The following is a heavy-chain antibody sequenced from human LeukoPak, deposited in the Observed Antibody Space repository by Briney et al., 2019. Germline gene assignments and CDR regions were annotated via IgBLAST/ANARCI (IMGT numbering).Heavy chain of an antibody. D-gene: IGHD3-22*01. Sequence: PGGSLRLSCAASGFSFSTYGMHWVRQAPGKGLEWVALMWYDGSDEYYADSVKGRFTISRDNSKNTVYLQMNSLRADDTAVYYCARPQGFCYDSAGYPDYWGQGTWVAVSS. V-gene: IGHV3-33*01. J-gene: IGHJ4*02. CDR1: GFSFSTYG. CDR2: MWYDGSDE. CDR3: ARPQGFCYDSAGYPDY.